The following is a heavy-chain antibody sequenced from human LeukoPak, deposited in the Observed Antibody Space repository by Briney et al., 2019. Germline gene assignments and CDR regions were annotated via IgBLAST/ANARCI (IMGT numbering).Heavy chain of an antibody. J-gene: IGHJ3*02. CDR1: GGSISSYY. CDR3: ARGGVVDAFDI. Sequence: KPSETLSLTCTVSGGSISSYYWSWIRQPPGKGLEWIGYIYYSGSTNYNPSPKSRVTISVDTSKNQFSLKLSSVTAADTAVYYCARGGVVDAFDIWGQGTMVTVSS. D-gene: IGHD2-15*01. CDR2: IYYSGST. V-gene: IGHV4-59*01.